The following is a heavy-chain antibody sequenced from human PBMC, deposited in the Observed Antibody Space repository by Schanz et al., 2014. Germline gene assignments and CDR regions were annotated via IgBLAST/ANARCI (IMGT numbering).Heavy chain of an antibody. CDR3: ARDLPYCDGGKCYSDGFDI. Sequence: QVQVVQSGAELKKPGASVKVSCKASEYSFTSYSMHWVRQAPGQRLEWMGWINTGSGDTKYSQNFQVRVTITRDTSATTAYMELTNLRSEDTAVYYCARDLPYCDGGKCYSDGFDIWGQGTLVTISS. CDR2: INTGSGDT. CDR1: EYSFTSYS. V-gene: IGHV1-3*04. D-gene: IGHD2-21*01. J-gene: IGHJ3*02.